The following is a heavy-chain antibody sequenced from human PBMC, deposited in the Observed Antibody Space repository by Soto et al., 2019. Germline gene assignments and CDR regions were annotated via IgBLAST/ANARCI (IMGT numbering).Heavy chain of an antibody. V-gene: IGHV3-66*01. J-gene: IGHJ6*03. CDR1: GFTVSSNY. Sequence: GGSLRLSCAASGFTVSSNYMSWVRQAPGKGLEWVSVIYSGGSIYYADSVKGRFTISRDNSKNTLYLQMNSLRAEDTAVYYCATTPTPIVVVVAATLDYYYYMDVWGKGTTVTVSS. CDR2: IYSGGSI. CDR3: ATTPTPIVVVVAATLDYYYYMDV. D-gene: IGHD2-15*01.